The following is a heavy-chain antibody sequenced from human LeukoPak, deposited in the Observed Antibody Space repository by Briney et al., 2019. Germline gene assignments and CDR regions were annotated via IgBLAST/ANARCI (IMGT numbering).Heavy chain of an antibody. V-gene: IGHV3-48*03. D-gene: IGHD3-9*01. Sequence: GGSLRLSCAASGFTFNTYEIIWVRQAPGRGLEWISYISSSGSLMYYAYSVKGRFTISRDSAKNSVYLQLTSLRADDTAVYYCARDSLHDYGGTGYGYYFDYWGQGTLVTVSS. J-gene: IGHJ4*02. CDR2: ISSSGSLM. CDR1: GFTFNTYE. CDR3: ARDSLHDYGGTGYGYYFDY.